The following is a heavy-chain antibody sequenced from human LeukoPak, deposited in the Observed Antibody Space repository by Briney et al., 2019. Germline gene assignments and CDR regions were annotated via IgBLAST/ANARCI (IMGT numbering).Heavy chain of an antibody. V-gene: IGHV1-8*01. Sequence: ASVKVSCKASGYTFTSYDINWVRQATGQGLEWMGWMSPNTGSTGYAQKFQGRVTMTRNTSISTAYMELSRLRSDDTAVYYCASGMATVVTEAIDYWGQGTLVTVSS. CDR2: MSPNTGST. CDR1: GYTFTSYD. CDR3: ASGMATVVTEAIDY. J-gene: IGHJ4*02. D-gene: IGHD4-23*01.